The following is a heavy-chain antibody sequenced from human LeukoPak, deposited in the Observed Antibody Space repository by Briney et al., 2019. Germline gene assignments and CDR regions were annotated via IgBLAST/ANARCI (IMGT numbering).Heavy chain of an antibody. D-gene: IGHD2-2*01. CDR3: ARGQLLCDS. Sequence: ASETLSLTCAVYGGSFSGYYLTWIRQPPGKGLEWIGEINHSGSADYNPSLKSRVTISVDTSKNQFSLKLNSVTAADSAVYYCARGQLLCDSWGPGTLVTVSS. V-gene: IGHV4-34*01. CDR2: INHSGSA. CDR1: GGSFSGYY. J-gene: IGHJ5*01.